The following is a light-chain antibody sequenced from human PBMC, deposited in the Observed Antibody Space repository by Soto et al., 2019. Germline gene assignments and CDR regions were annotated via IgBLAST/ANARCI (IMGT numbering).Light chain of an antibody. CDR2: EVS. CDR1: TSDVGGYNL. J-gene: IGLJ1*01. V-gene: IGLV2-23*02. Sequence: QSVLTQPASVSGSPGQSITISCSGTTSDVGGYNLVSWYQQHPDKAPKLLIYEVSQRPSGVSSRFSGSKSGNTATLPISGVQPEDEADYFCCSYATSSFVFGTGTKATVL. CDR3: CSYATSSFV.